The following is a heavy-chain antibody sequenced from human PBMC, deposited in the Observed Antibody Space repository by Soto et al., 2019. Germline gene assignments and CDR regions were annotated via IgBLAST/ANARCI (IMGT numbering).Heavy chain of an antibody. CDR1: GFTFSSYS. CDR2: ISSSSSYI. D-gene: IGHD3-16*02. CDR3: AREFAEGMITFGGVIDPFDY. J-gene: IGHJ4*02. V-gene: IGHV3-21*01. Sequence: PGGSLRLSCAASGFTFSSYSMNWVRQAPGKGLEWVSSISSSSSYIYYADSVKGRFTISRDNAKNSLYLQMNSLRAEDTAVYYCAREFAEGMITFGGVIDPFDYWGQGTLVTVSS.